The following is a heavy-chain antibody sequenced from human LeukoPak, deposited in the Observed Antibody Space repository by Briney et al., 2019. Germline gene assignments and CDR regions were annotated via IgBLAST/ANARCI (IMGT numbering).Heavy chain of an antibody. V-gene: IGHV4-59*01. CDR2: IYYSGST. Sequence: SETLSLTCTVSGGSISSYYWSWIRQPPGKGLEWIGYIYYSGSTNYNPSLKSRVTISVDTSKNQFSLKLSSVTAADTAVYYCARDQYSGYDAFDTWGQGTMVTVSS. CDR3: ARDQYSGYDAFDT. J-gene: IGHJ3*02. D-gene: IGHD5-12*01. CDR1: GGSISSYY.